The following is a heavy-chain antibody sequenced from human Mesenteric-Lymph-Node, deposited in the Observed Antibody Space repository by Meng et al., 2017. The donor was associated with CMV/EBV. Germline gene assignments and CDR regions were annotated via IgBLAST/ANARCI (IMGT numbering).Heavy chain of an antibody. Sequence: GESLKISCVASGFAFSSYSMSWVRQAPGKGLEWVSAISGSGSRTCYADSVKGRFAISRDISKNTLYMQMNSLRVEDTAIYYCAKDALLPAPSLRSNCPDAFDIWGQGTMVTVSS. V-gene: IGHV3-23*01. D-gene: IGHD1-26*01. J-gene: IGHJ3*02. CDR1: GFAFSSYS. CDR3: AKDALLPAPSLRSNCPDAFDI. CDR2: ISGSGSRT.